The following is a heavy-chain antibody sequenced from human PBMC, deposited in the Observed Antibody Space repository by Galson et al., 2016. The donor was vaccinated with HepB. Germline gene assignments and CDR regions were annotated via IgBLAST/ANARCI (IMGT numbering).Heavy chain of an antibody. J-gene: IGHJ6*03. CDR3: ARITTLGYCSSTSCSYYMDV. CDR1: GGSISSGXXX. D-gene: IGHD2-2*01. CDR2: XYYXXXT. Sequence: LSLTCTVSGGSISSGXXXWXXXRQXXXKGXXXIGXXYYXXXTYXXXSLXSRVTISEXTSKNQFSLKLSSVTAADTAGXYCARITTLGYCSSTSCSYYMDVXGKGXPVTV. V-gene: IGHV4-31*03.